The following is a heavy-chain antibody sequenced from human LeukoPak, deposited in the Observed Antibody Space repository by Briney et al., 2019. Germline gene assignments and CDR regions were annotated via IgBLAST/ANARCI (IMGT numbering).Heavy chain of an antibody. D-gene: IGHD2-15*01. CDR3: ARPKDCSGGSCYGAAFDI. V-gene: IGHV4-59*01. CDR1: GGSISSYY. Sequence: SETLSLTCTVSGGSISSYYWSWIRQPPGKGLERIGYIYYSGSTNYNPSLKSRVTISVDTSKNQFSLKLSSVTAADTAVYYCARPKDCSGGSCYGAAFDIWGQGTMVTVSS. CDR2: IYYSGST. J-gene: IGHJ3*02.